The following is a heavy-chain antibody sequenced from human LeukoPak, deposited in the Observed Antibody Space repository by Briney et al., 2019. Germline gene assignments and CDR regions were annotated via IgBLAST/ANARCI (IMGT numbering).Heavy chain of an antibody. V-gene: IGHV3-9*01. CDR3: VKDMGYYYGSGTRFDP. J-gene: IGHJ5*02. CDR2: ISWNSGDI. Sequence: SGGSLRLSCAASGFTFEDYAMHWVRQAPGKGLELVSGISWNSGDIDYADSVKGRFTISRDNAMNSLYLQMNSLRNEDTALYYCVKDMGYYYGSGTRFDPWGQGTLVTVSS. CDR1: GFTFEDYA. D-gene: IGHD3-10*01.